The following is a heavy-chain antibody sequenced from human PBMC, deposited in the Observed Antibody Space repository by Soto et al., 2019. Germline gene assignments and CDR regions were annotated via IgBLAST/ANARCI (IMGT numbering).Heavy chain of an antibody. V-gene: IGHV3-30-3*01. Sequence: GGSLSLFCAASGITFSNNAMHWVRQAPGKGLEWVAIIAYDGGNKHYADSVRGRFTISRDNSKSTLYLQMNSLRVEDTAVYYCATDSSIIRTGASGMDVWGQGTTVTVSS. J-gene: IGHJ6*02. CDR1: GITFSNNA. CDR2: IAYDGGNK. CDR3: ATDSSIIRTGASGMDV. D-gene: IGHD3-16*01.